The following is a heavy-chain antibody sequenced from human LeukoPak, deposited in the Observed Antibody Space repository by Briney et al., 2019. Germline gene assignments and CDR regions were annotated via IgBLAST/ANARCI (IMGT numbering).Heavy chain of an antibody. CDR1: GFTFSSYW. J-gene: IGHJ4*02. CDR2: IKQDGSEK. V-gene: IGHV3-7*01. D-gene: IGHD3-22*01. CDR3: ARGGWYYYDSSGYFDY. Sequence: GGSLRLSCAASGFTFSSYWMSWVRQAPGKGLEWVANIKQDGSEKYYVDSVKGRFTITRDNAKNSLYLQMNSLRAEDTAVYYCARGGWYYYDSSGYFDYWGQGTLVTVSS.